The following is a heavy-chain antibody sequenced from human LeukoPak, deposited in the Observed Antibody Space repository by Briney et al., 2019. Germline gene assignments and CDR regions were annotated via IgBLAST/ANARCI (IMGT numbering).Heavy chain of an antibody. CDR1: GGSISSYY. Sequence: SETLSLTCIVSGGSISSYYWSWIRQPPGKGLEWIGYIYYSGSTNYNPSLKSRVTISVDTSKNQFSLKLSSVTAADTAVYYCARLTSKRWFDPWGQGTLVTVSS. J-gene: IGHJ5*02. V-gene: IGHV4-59*08. CDR2: IYYSGST. CDR3: ARLTSKRWFDP. D-gene: IGHD1-14*01.